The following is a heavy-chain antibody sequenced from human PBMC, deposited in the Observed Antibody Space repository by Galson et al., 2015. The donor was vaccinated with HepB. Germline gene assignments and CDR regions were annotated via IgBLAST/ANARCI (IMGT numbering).Heavy chain of an antibody. CDR1: GFTLSSSH. CDR3: ATDRPNWGIGA. Sequence: SLRLSCAASGFTLSSSHMNWVRQAPGKGLGWISYISSDYSAIYYADSVKGRFTISRDNARNSLYLQMNNLRDDDTAVYYCATDRPNWGIGAWGQGTLVTVSS. D-gene: IGHD7-27*01. V-gene: IGHV3-48*02. J-gene: IGHJ5*02. CDR2: ISSDYSAI.